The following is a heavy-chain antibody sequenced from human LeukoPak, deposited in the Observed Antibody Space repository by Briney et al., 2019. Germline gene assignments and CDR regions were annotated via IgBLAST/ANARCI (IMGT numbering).Heavy chain of an antibody. V-gene: IGHV3-48*04. CDR2: ISSSSSTI. D-gene: IGHD2-2*01. J-gene: IGHJ3*02. CDR1: GFTFSSYS. Sequence: GGSLRLSCAASGFTFSSYSMNWVRQAPGKGLEWVSYISSSSSTIYYADSVKGRFTISRDNAKNSLYLQMNSLRAEDTAVYYCARHGPLPEDAFDIWGQGTMVTVSS. CDR3: ARHGPLPEDAFDI.